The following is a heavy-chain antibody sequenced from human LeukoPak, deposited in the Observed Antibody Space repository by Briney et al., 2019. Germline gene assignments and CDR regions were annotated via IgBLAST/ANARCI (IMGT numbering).Heavy chain of an antibody. CDR3: AKDVGYSEHFDC. CDR1: GFTFSSYA. J-gene: IGHJ4*02. Sequence: GGSLRLSCAASGFTFSSYAMSWVRQAPGKGLEWVSAISGSGGSTDYADSVKGRFTISRDNSKNTLYLQMNSLRAEDTAVYYCAKDVGYSEHFDCWGQGTLVTVSS. V-gene: IGHV3-23*01. D-gene: IGHD5-24*01. CDR2: ISGSGGST.